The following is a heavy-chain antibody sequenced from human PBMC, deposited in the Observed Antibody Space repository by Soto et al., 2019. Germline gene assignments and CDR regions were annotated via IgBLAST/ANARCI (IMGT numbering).Heavy chain of an antibody. CDR3: ARDTGFWVNQSQVDY. V-gene: IGHV3-33*01. CDR1: GFTFSSYG. D-gene: IGHD2-2*01. CDR2: IWYDGSNK. Sequence: QVQLVESGGGVVQPGRSLRLSCAASGFTFSSYGMHWVRQAPGKGLEWVAVIWYDGSNKYYADSVKGRFTISRHNCKNTLYLQMNSLRAEVTAVYYCARDTGFWVNQSQVDYWGQGTLVTVSS. J-gene: IGHJ4*02.